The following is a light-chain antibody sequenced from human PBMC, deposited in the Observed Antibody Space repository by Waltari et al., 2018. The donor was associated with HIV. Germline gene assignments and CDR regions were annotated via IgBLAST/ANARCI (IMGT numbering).Light chain of an antibody. V-gene: IGKV2-28*01. J-gene: IGKJ4*01. Sequence: DILMTQSPLSLPVTPGTPASISCRSSQSILHSNGYNYLDWYSKKPGQSPQLLIYLGSNRASGVPDRFSGSGSGTDFTLKISRVEAEDVGVYYCMQALQTPLTFGGGTKVEIK. CDR2: LGS. CDR1: QSILHSNGYNY. CDR3: MQALQTPLT.